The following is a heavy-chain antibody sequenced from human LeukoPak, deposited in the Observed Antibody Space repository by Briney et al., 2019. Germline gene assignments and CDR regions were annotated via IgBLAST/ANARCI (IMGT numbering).Heavy chain of an antibody. D-gene: IGHD1-26*01. CDR3: ARGWWEGYYYYGMDV. Sequence: PGRSLRLSCAASGFTFSSYGIDWVRQAPGKGLEWVAVIWYDGSNKYYADSVKGRFTISRDNSKNTLYLQMNSLRAEATAVYYCARGWWEGYYYYGMDVWGQGTTVTVSS. V-gene: IGHV3-33*01. CDR2: IWYDGSNK. CDR1: GFTFSSYG. J-gene: IGHJ6*02.